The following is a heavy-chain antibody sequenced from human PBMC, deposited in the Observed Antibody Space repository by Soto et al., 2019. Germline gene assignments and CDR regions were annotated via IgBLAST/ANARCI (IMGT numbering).Heavy chain of an antibody. CDR2: IYYDGST. J-gene: IGHJ5*01. Sequence: SVTLSLTCSVSRGSLTSTIDYWGWFRQSPGRGLEWIGNIYYDGSTFYNPSLKSRVTISVDTSKRQFSLRVSSVTAADTAVYYCARRGSASWRNWFDSWGRGTLGTVSS. D-gene: IGHD2-2*01. CDR1: RGSLTSTIDY. V-gene: IGHV4-39*01. CDR3: ARRGSASWRNWFDS.